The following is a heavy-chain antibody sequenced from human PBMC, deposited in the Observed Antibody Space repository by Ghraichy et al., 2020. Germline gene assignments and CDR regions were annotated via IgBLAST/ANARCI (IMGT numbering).Heavy chain of an antibody. V-gene: IGHV3-23*01. CDR2: ISGSGGST. D-gene: IGHD2-21*02. J-gene: IGHJ4*02. CDR3: AKARDSYSLGYFDY. CDR1: GFTFSNYA. Sequence: GGSLRLSCAASGFTFSNYAMSWVRQAPGKGLECVSIISGSGGSTYYADSLKGRFTISRDNSKNTLFLQMNSLRAEDTAVYYCAKARDSYSLGYFDYWGQGTLVTVSS.